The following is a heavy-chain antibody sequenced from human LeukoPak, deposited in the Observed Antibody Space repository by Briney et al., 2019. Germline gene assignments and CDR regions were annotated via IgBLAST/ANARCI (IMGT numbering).Heavy chain of an antibody. CDR3: AKDISTSS. J-gene: IGHJ5*02. Sequence: GGSLRLTCAASGFTFSSYVMSWVRQAPGKGLEWVSAFSNSGGTTYYAESVKGRFTISRDNSKNTLYLHMTSLGAEDTAIYYCAKDISTSSWGQGTLVTVSS. V-gene: IGHV3-23*01. D-gene: IGHD2/OR15-2a*01. CDR2: FSNSGGTT. CDR1: GFTFSSYV.